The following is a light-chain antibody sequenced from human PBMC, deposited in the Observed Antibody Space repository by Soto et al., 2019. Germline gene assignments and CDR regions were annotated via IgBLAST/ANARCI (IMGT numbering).Light chain of an antibody. CDR3: QQDNGT. V-gene: IGKV1-5*03. Sequence: DIQMTQSPSTLSASVGDRVTITCRSSQSIGNWLALYQQKPGKAPNLLIYKASSLESGVPSRFSGSGSGTEFTLTISSLQPDDFATYYCQQDNGTFGQPTRLEIK. J-gene: IGKJ5*01. CDR2: KAS. CDR1: QSIGNW.